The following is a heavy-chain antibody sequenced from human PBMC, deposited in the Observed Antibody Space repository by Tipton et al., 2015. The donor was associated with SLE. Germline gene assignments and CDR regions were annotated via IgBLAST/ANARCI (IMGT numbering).Heavy chain of an antibody. D-gene: IGHD2-15*01. CDR3: ARDSSQVDDAFDI. J-gene: IGHJ3*02. CDR2: INEDGSAK. CDR1: GFSFRNSW. V-gene: IGHV3-7*01. Sequence: GSLRLSCAASGFSFRNSWMIWVRQAPGKGLEWVANINEDGSAKNYVGSVRGRFTISRDNAKNSLYLQINSLRAEDTAVYYCARDSSQVDDAFDIWGQGTMVTVSS.